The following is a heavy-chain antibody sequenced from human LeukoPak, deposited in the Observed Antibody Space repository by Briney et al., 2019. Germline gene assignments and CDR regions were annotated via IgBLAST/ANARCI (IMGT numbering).Heavy chain of an antibody. D-gene: IGHD6-6*01. CDR3: ARDQGYSSSPGTRGAFDI. CDR1: GGTFSSYA. Sequence: SVKVSCKASGGTFSSYAISWVRQAPGQGLEWMGRIIPILGIANYAQKFQGRVTITADKSTSTAYMELSSLRSEDTAVYYCARDQGYSSSPGTRGAFDIWGQGTMVTVSS. CDR2: IIPILGIA. V-gene: IGHV1-69*04. J-gene: IGHJ3*02.